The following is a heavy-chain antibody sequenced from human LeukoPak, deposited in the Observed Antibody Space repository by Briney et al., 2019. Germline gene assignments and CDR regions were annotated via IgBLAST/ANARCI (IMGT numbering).Heavy chain of an antibody. J-gene: IGHJ6*03. CDR3: ARGLVVPAAPHYYYYYMDV. CDR1: GGSFSGYY. CDR2: INHSGST. Sequence: SETLSLTCAVYGGSFSGYYWSWIRQPPAKGLEWIGEINHSGSTNYNPSLKSRVTISVDTSKNQFSLKLSSVTAADTAVYYCARGLVVPAAPHYYYYYMDVWGKGTTVTVSS. V-gene: IGHV4-34*01. D-gene: IGHD2-2*01.